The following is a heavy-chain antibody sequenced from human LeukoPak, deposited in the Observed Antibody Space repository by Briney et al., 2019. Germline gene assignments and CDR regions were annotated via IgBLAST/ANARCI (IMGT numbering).Heavy chain of an antibody. CDR1: GYTFTGFY. CDR2: IIPILGIA. D-gene: IGHD4-17*01. V-gene: IGHV1-69*04. CDR3: ARDIPRSTVTRGAAVY. J-gene: IGHJ4*02. Sequence: GASVKVSCKASGYTFTGFYLHWVRQAPGQGLEWMGRIIPILGIANYAQKFQGRVTITADKSTSTAYMELSSLRSEDTAVYYCARDIPRSTVTRGAAVYWGQGTLVTVSS.